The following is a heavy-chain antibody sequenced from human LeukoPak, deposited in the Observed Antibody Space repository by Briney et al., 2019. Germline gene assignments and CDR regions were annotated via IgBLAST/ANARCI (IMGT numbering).Heavy chain of an antibody. CDR1: GFTFSNFG. Sequence: GGSLRLSCAASGFTFSNFGMHWVRQAPGKGLEWVAVISYDGRKKYHGDSVKGRFTISRDNAKNSLYLQMNSLRAEDTALYYCAKDIFGAYYGAKIDYWGQGTLVTVSS. CDR3: AKDIFGAYYGAKIDY. V-gene: IGHV3-30*18. J-gene: IGHJ4*02. D-gene: IGHD4-17*01. CDR2: ISYDGRKK.